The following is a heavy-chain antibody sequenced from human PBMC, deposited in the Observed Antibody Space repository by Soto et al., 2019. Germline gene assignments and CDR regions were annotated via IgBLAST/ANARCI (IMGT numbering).Heavy chain of an antibody. V-gene: IGHV4-59*01. CDR3: ARDALAVGYYFDD. D-gene: IGHD6-13*01. CDR2: IYYSGST. J-gene: IGHJ4*02. Sequence: SGTLCLTCTVSGGSLSSYDWSWLRQPPGKGLEWIGYIYYSGSTNYNPALKSRVTISVDTSKKQFSLKLRSVTAADTAVYYCARDALAVGYYFDDTGQRARVTVSS. CDR1: GGSLSSYD.